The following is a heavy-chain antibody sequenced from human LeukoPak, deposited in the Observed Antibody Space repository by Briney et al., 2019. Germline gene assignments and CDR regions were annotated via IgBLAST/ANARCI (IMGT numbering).Heavy chain of an antibody. CDR1: GYTFTSYG. J-gene: IGHJ5*02. CDR3: ASVVVVPAANPSGWFDP. CDR2: ISAYNGNT. V-gene: IGHV1-18*01. D-gene: IGHD2-2*01. Sequence: ASVKVSCKASGYTFTSYGISWARQAPGQGLEWMGWISAYNGNTNYAQKLQGRVTMTTDTSTSTAYMELRSLRSDDTAVYYCASVVVVPAANPSGWFDPWGQGTLVTVSS.